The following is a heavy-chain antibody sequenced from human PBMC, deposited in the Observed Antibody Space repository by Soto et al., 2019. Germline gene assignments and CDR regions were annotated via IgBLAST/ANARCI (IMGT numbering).Heavy chain of an antibody. V-gene: IGHV4-4*07. CDR3: ARENILTAAAGKRDFYC. Sequence: KPSETLSLTCTVSGGTITSYYWSWIRQPAGKGLEWIGRIYSSGSTNYNPSLNSRVIMSVDTSQNQFSLNLSSVTAADTAKYYCARENILTAAAGKRDFYCWGQGTLVTVSS. CDR2: IYSSGST. CDR1: GGTITSYY. D-gene: IGHD6-13*01. J-gene: IGHJ4*02.